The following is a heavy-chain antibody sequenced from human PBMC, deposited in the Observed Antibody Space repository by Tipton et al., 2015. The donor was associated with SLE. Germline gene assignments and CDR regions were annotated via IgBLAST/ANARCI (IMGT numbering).Heavy chain of an antibody. V-gene: IGHV4-34*01. Sequence: LRLSCAVSGGSFSGYYWPWIRQPPGKGLEWIGEINHSGSTNYNPSLKSRITISVDTSKNQFSLKLSSVTAADAAVYYCARGPPWGVVVAATRSFQHWGQGTLVTVSS. CDR1: GGSFSGYY. D-gene: IGHD2-15*01. CDR3: ARGPPWGVVVAATRSFQH. CDR2: INHSGST. J-gene: IGHJ1*01.